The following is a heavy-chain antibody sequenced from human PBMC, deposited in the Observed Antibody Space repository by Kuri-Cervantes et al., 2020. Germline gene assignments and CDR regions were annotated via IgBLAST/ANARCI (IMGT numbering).Heavy chain of an antibody. CDR3: AKASENSGSYQTTLDY. CDR2: IWYDGSNK. CDR1: GFTFSSYG. Sequence: GGSLRLSCAASGFTFSSYGVHWVRQAPGKGLEWVAVIWYDGSNKYYADSVKGRFTISRDNSKNTLYLQMNSLRAEDTAVYYCAKASENSGSYQTTLDYWGQGTLVTVSS. V-gene: IGHV3-33*06. D-gene: IGHD1-26*01. J-gene: IGHJ4*02.